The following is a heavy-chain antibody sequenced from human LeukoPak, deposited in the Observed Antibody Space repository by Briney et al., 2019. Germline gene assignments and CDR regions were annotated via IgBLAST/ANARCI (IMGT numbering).Heavy chain of an antibody. CDR3: ARDISEGDYAWWFDP. CDR2: INPSGSAT. J-gene: IGHJ5*02. CDR1: GYSFTSHY. D-gene: IGHD3-16*01. Sequence: ASVKVSCKPSGYSFTSHYMHWVRQAPGQGLEWMGLINPSGSATRYAQSFQGRVTMTRDLSTSTDYMELSSLRSDDTAVYFCARDISEGDYAWWFDPWGQGTLVTVAS. V-gene: IGHV1-46*01.